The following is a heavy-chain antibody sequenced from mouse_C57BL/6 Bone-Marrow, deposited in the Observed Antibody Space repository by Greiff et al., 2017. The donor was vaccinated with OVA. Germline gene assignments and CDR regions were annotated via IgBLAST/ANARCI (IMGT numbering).Heavy chain of an antibody. CDR2: IYPGSGST. CDR1: GYTFTSYW. D-gene: IGHD1-1*01. CDR3: ARSTTVVAPYAMDY. V-gene: IGHV1-55*01. Sequence: QVQLQQPGAELVKPGASVKMSCKASGYTFTSYWITWVKQRHGQGLEWIGDIYPGSGSTNYNEKFKSKATLTVDTSSSTAYMQLSSLTSEDSAVYYCARSTTVVAPYAMDYWGQGTSVTVSS. J-gene: IGHJ4*01.